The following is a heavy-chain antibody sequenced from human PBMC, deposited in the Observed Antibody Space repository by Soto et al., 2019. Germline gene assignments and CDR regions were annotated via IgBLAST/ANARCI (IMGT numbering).Heavy chain of an antibody. CDR3: ARDLRPMYFDY. Sequence: ASVKVSCKASGGTFSSYTISWVRQAPGQGLEWMGRIIPILGIANYAQKFQGRVTITADKSTSTAYMELSSLRSEDTAVYYCARDLRPMYFDYWGQGTLVTVSS. D-gene: IGHD4-17*01. CDR1: GGTFSSYT. V-gene: IGHV1-69*04. CDR2: IIPILGIA. J-gene: IGHJ4*02.